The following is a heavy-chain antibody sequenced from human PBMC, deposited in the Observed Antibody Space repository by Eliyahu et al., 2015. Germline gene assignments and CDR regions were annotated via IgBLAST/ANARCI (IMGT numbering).Heavy chain of an antibody. D-gene: IGHD6-13*01. J-gene: IGHJ5*02. CDR1: GGSVSGYY. CDR3: ARGVAAGAPRPSRGNWFDP. V-gene: IGHV4-34*01. CDR2: XNHSGST. Sequence: QVQLQQWGAGLLKPSETLSLTCAVYGGSVSGYYWSXXRQPPGKGLEWIGEXNHSGSTNYXPSLKSRXTISVDTSKNQFSLKLSSVTAADTAVYYCARGVAAGAPRPSRGNWFDPWGQGTLVTVSS.